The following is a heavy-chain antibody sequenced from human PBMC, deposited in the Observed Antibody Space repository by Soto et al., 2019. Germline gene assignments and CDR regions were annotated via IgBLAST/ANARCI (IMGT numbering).Heavy chain of an antibody. J-gene: IGHJ4*02. Sequence: CAISGDSVSSNSAAWNWIRQSPSRGLEWLGRTYYRSKWYNDYAVSVKGRITINPDTSKNQFSLQLNSVTPEDTAVYYCARGGIAAAGTGYFDYWGQGTLVTVSS. V-gene: IGHV6-1*01. D-gene: IGHD6-13*01. CDR2: TYYRSKWYN. CDR1: GDSVSSNSAA. CDR3: ARGGIAAAGTGYFDY.